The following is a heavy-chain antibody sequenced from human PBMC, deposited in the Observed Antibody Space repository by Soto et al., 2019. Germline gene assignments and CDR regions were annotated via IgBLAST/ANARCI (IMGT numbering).Heavy chain of an antibody. CDR2: ISSNGGYT. V-gene: IGHV3-23*01. CDR1: GFTFSTYA. J-gene: IGHJ3*02. CDR3: ARDTLGSGYDAFDI. Sequence: PGGSLRLSCAASGFTFSTYAMSWVRQAPGKGLEWVSSISSNGGYTDDADSVKGRFTISRDNSNNTLYLQINSLRAEDTAVYYCARDTLGSGYDAFDIWGQGTMVTVSS. D-gene: IGHD5-12*01.